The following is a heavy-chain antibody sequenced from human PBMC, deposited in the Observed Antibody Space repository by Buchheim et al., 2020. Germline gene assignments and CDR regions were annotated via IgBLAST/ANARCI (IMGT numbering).Heavy chain of an antibody. Sequence: EVQLVESGGDLVKPGESLRLSCAASEFTFTNAWMSWIRQAPGKGLEWVGRIRSSTDGGTTDYAVPVKGRFTISRDDSENTLDLQMNSLKTEDTAVYYCTTLMKSARLSSDYWGQGTL. CDR2: IRSSTDGGTT. D-gene: IGHD6-6*01. V-gene: IGHV3-15*01. CDR3: TTLMKSARLSSDY. J-gene: IGHJ4*02. CDR1: EFTFTNAW.